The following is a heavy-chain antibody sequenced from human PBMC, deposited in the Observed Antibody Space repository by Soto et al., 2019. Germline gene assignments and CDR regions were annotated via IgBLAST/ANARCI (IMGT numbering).Heavy chain of an antibody. V-gene: IGHV4-59*12. J-gene: IGHJ4*02. D-gene: IGHD3-10*01. CDR3: ARENNVLPGGYFDY. CDR2: IFYFGST. Sequence: SETLSLTCTVSGGSISSYYWSWIRQTPGKGLEWIGYIFYFGSTYYNPSLKSRVTISVDRSKNQFSLKLSSVTAADTAVYYCARENNVLPGGYFDYWGQGTLVTVSS. CDR1: GGSISSYY.